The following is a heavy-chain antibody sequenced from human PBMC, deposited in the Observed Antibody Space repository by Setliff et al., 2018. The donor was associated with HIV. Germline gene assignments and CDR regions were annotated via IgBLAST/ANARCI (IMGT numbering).Heavy chain of an antibody. D-gene: IGHD3-22*01. J-gene: IGHJ4*02. V-gene: IGHV4-39*07. CDR3: ARDSRRTMIIVGFDY. Sequence: PSETLSLTCTVSGGSISSSNYYWGRIRQPPGKGLEWIGRIYYSRSPYYTPSLKSRVIISGDTSKNQFSLKLSSVTAADTAVYYCARDSRRTMIIVGFDYWGQGTLVTVSS. CDR2: IYYSRSP. CDR1: GGSISSSNYY.